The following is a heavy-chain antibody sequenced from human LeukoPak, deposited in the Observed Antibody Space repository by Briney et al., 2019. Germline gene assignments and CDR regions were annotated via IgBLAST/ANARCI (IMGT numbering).Heavy chain of an antibody. J-gene: IGHJ4*02. D-gene: IGHD3-10*01. CDR3: ARDPKEWFGEFYDY. Sequence: SETLSLTCTVSGGSISNYYWSWIRQPPGKGLEWIGYIYHGGSTNYNPSLKSRVTISVDTSKNQFSLKLSSVTAADTAVYYCARDPKEWFGEFYDYWGQGTLVTVSS. CDR2: IYHGGST. V-gene: IGHV4-59*12. CDR1: GGSISNYY.